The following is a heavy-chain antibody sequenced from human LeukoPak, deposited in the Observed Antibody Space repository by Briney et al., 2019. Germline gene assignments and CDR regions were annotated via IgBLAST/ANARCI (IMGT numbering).Heavy chain of an antibody. CDR3: AKDLQRWIQLPDY. Sequence: GGSLRLSCAASGFTFNTYAMTWVRQAPGMGLEWVSGIGGSGSNAYYAGSVKGRFTISRDNSKNTLYLQMNSLRVEDTALYYCAKDLQRWIQLPDYWGQGTLVTVSS. J-gene: IGHJ4*02. D-gene: IGHD5-24*01. CDR1: GFTFNTYA. V-gene: IGHV3-23*01. CDR2: IGGSGSNA.